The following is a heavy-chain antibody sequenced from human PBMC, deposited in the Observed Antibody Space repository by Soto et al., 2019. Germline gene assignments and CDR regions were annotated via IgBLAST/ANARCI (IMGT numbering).Heavy chain of an antibody. D-gene: IGHD6-13*01. V-gene: IGHV1-69*04. J-gene: IGHJ6*03. CDR2: IIPILGIA. CDR3: ARDISGYSSSWYGEYYYYYYYMDV. CDR1: GGTFSSYT. Sequence: ASVKVSCKASGGTFSSYTISWVRQAPEQGLEWMGRIIPILGIANYAQKFQGRVTITADKSTSTAYMELSSLRSEDTAVYYCARDISGYSSSWYGEYYYYYYYMDVWGKGTTVTVSS.